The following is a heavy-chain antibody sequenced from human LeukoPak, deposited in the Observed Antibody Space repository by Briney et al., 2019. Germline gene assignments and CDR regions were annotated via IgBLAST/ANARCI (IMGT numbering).Heavy chain of an antibody. CDR2: ISWNSGSI. D-gene: IGHD3-10*01. J-gene: IGHJ4*02. CDR1: GFTFDDYA. V-gene: IGHV3-9*01. CDR3: ATGYYGSGSYSLPDY. Sequence: GGSLRLSCAASGFTFDDYAMHWVRQAPGKGLEWVSGISWNSGSIGYADSVKGRFTISRDNAKNSLYLQMNSLRAEDTALYYCATGYYGSGSYSLPDYWGQGTLVTVSS.